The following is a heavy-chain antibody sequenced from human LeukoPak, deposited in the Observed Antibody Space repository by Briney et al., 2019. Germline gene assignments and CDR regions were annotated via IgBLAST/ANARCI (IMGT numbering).Heavy chain of an antibody. D-gene: IGHD6-13*01. J-gene: IGHJ4*02. Sequence: SETLSLTCTVSGGSISSGTYYWGWIRQPPGKGLEWIGSIYYSGSTYYNPSLKSRVTISVDTSKNQFSLKLSSVTAADTAVYYCARADIGAAGTSSFDYWGQGTLVTVSS. CDR2: IYYSGST. CDR3: ARADIGAAGTSSFDY. CDR1: GGSISSGTYY. V-gene: IGHV4-39*07.